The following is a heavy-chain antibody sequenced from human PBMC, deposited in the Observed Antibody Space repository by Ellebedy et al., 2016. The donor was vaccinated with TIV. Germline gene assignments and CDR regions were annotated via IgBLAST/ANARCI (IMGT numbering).Heavy chain of an antibody. D-gene: IGHD3-3*01. CDR2: ISSSSSYI. CDR3: AKGGGTKEGYYDFWSGESDYYYYYYMDV. V-gene: IGHV3-21*04. CDR1: GFTFSSYS. Sequence: GGSLRLSXAASGFTFSSYSMNWVRQAPGKGLEWVSSISSSSSYIYYADSVKGRFTISRDNSKNTLYLQMNSLRAEDTAVYYCAKGGGTKEGYYDFWSGESDYYYYYYMDVWGKGTTVTVSS. J-gene: IGHJ6*03.